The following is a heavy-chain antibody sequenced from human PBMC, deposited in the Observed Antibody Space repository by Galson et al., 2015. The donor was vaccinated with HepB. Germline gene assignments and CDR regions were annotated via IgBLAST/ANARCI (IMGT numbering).Heavy chain of an antibody. CDR1: GFTFSNYW. CDR2: IKQDGSVK. CDR3: ARGLFLAAIPFDP. J-gene: IGHJ5*02. V-gene: IGHV3-7*03. D-gene: IGHD2/OR15-2a*01. Sequence: SLRLSCAASGFTFSNYWMTWVRQAPGKGLEWVANIKQDGSVKYYVDSVKGRFTISRDNAKNSLYLQMNSLRVEDTAVYYCARGLFLAAIPFDPWGQGTLVTVSS.